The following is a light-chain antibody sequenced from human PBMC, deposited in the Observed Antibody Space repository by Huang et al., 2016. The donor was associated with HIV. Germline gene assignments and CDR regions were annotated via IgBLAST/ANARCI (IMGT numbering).Light chain of an antibody. CDR3: QQRSNRTPTT. CDR1: QSVGSY. V-gene: IGKV3-11*01. CDR2: DAS. J-gene: IGKJ1*01. Sequence: EIILTQSPATLSLSAGERATLSCRASQSVGSYLAWYQQKPGQAPRLLIYDASNRATGIPARCSGGGSGTDFTLTIRGLEPDDFAVYFCQQRSNRTPTTFGQGTKVE.